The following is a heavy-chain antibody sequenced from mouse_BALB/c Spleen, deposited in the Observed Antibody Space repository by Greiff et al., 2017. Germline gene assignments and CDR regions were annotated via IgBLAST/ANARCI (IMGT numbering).Heavy chain of an antibody. CDR2: ISTYYGDA. V-gene: IGHV1S137*01. D-gene: IGHD2-1*01. CDR3: ARDYGNFYAMDY. Sequence: QVQLNESGAELVRPGVSVKISCKGSGYTFTDYAMHWVKQSHAKSLEWIGVISTYYGDASYNQKFKGKATMTVDKSSSTAYMELARLTSEDSAIYYCARDYGNFYAMDYWGQGTSVTVSS. CDR1: GYTFTDYA. J-gene: IGHJ4*01.